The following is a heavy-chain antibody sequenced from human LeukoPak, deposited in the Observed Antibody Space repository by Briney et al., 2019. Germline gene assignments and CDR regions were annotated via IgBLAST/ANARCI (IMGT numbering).Heavy chain of an antibody. CDR3: AKDCYGSGSPRWFDP. J-gene: IGHJ5*02. Sequence: GGSLRLSCAASGFTFSNYGMSWVRQAPGKGLEWVSGISGSSGSTYYADSVKGRFTISRDNSKNPLYLEMNSLKAEDTALYYCAKDCYGSGSPRWFDPWGQGTLVTVSS. D-gene: IGHD3-10*01. V-gene: IGHV3-23*01. CDR1: GFTFSNYG. CDR2: ISGSSGST.